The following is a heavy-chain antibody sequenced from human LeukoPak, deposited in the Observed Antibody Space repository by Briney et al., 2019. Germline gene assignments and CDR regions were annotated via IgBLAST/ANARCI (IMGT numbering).Heavy chain of an antibody. D-gene: IGHD3-22*01. V-gene: IGHV1-8*01. CDR1: VYTFTSYD. Sequence: ASVKVSCKASVYTFTSYDINWVRQATGQGLEWMGWMNPNSGNTGYAQKFQGRVTMTRNTSISTAYMELSSLRSEDTAVYYCARDPGYDSSGYYPDWGQGTLVTVSS. J-gene: IGHJ4*02. CDR2: MNPNSGNT. CDR3: ARDPGYDSSGYYPD.